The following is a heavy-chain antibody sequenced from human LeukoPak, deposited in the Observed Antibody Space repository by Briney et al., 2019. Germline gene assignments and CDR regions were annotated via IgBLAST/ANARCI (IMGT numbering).Heavy chain of an antibody. J-gene: IGHJ4*02. CDR3: ARVRNTAAAAYFDY. CDR2: ISAYNGNT. V-gene: IGHV1-18*01. D-gene: IGHD6-13*01. Sequence: GASVKVSCKASVYTFTSYGISCVRQAPGQGPEWRGWISAYNGNTNYAQKLQGRVTMTTDTSTSTAYMELRSLSSDDTAVYYCARVRNTAAAAYFDYWGQGTLVTVSS. CDR1: VYTFTSYG.